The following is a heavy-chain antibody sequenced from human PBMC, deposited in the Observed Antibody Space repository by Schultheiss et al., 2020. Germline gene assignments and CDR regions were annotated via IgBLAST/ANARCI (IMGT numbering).Heavy chain of an antibody. CDR3: ARNSSTWYGESSDAFDI. V-gene: IGHV1-69*01. D-gene: IGHD6-13*01. CDR2: IIPIFGTA. CDR1: GYTFTSYD. Sequence: SVKVSCKASGYTFTSYDINWVRQATGQGLEWMGGIIPIFGTANYAQKFQGRVTITADESTSTAYMELSSLRSEDTAVYYCARNSSTWYGESSDAFDIWGKGTMVT. J-gene: IGHJ3*02.